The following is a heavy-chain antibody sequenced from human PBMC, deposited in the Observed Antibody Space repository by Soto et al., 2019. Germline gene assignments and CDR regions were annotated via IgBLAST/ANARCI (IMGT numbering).Heavy chain of an antibody. D-gene: IGHD3-3*02. CDR1: GFTFSSYA. CDR3: ERSGIRFRYYGMDV. V-gene: IGHV3-30-3*01. CDR2: ISYDGSRK. J-gene: IGHJ6*04. Sequence: PVGSLRLPCAASGFTFSSYAMRGVRQAPGKGLQWVAVISYDGSRKYYTDSVTGRFTISRDNAKNTLYLQMNSLRAEDTAVYSCERSGIRFRYYGMDVWAKGQRSP.